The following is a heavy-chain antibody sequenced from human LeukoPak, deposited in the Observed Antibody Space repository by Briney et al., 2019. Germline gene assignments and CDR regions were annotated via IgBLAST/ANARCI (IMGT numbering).Heavy chain of an antibody. D-gene: IGHD5-12*01. Sequence: SVSVSCKASGGTFSSYAVSWVRQAAGQGREWVGGIIPIFGTANYAQKFQGRVTITADESTSTAYMELSRLRSEDTAVYYCARYRMSGYDYDYYYYMDVWGKGTTVTVSS. CDR3: ARYRMSGYDYDYYYYMDV. CDR1: GGTFSSYA. CDR2: IIPIFGTA. J-gene: IGHJ6*03. V-gene: IGHV1-69*13.